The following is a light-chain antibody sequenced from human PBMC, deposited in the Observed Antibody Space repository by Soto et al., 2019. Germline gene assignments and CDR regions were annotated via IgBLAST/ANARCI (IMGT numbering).Light chain of an antibody. CDR1: SSEVGGYNY. CDR3: SSYTSSSTPYV. CDR2: DVS. J-gene: IGLJ1*01. V-gene: IGLV2-14*01. Sequence: QSVLTQPASVSGSPGQSITISCPGNSSEVGGYNYVSWYQQHPGKAPKLMIYDVSNRPSGVSNRFSGSKSGNTASLTISGLQAEDEADYYCSSYTSSSTPYVFGAGTKVTVL.